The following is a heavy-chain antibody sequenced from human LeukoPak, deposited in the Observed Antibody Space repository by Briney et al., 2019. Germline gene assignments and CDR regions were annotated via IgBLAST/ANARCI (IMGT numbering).Heavy chain of an antibody. J-gene: IGHJ4*02. V-gene: IGHV4-59*01. Sequence: SETLSLTCTVSGGSIRSYYWIWIRQPPGKGLEWIGNIYYSGNTYYNPSLKSRVTISVDTSNDQFSLRLTSVTAADTAVYYCARRATSTSYFDYWGQGALVTVSS. CDR1: GGSIRSYY. CDR2: IYYSGNT. CDR3: ARRATSTSYFDY. D-gene: IGHD6-6*01.